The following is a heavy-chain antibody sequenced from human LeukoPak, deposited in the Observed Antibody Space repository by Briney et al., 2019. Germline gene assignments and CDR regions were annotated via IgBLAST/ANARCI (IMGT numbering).Heavy chain of an antibody. V-gene: IGHV4-34*01. CDR2: INHSGST. J-gene: IGHJ4*02. CDR1: GGSINSYY. D-gene: IGHD3-22*01. Sequence: KPSETLSLTCTVSGGSINSYYWSWIRQPPGKGLEWIGEINHSGSTNYNPSLKSRVTISVDTSKNQFSLKLSSVTAADTAVYYCASKALYYYDSSGYYRNWGQGTLVTVSS. CDR3: ASKALYYYDSSGYYRN.